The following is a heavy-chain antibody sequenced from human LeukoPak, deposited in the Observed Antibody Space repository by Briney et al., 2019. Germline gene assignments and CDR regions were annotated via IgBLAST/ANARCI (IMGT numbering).Heavy chain of an antibody. Sequence: PGGSLRLSCAASGFTFSSYGMHWVRQAPGKGLGWVAFIRYDGSNKYYADSVKGRFTISRDNSKNTLYLQMNSLRAEDTAVYYCAKGSYTIFGVVIHDYWGQGTLVTVSS. D-gene: IGHD3-3*01. CDR1: GFTFSSYG. J-gene: IGHJ4*02. CDR2: IRYDGSNK. CDR3: AKGSYTIFGVVIHDY. V-gene: IGHV3-30*02.